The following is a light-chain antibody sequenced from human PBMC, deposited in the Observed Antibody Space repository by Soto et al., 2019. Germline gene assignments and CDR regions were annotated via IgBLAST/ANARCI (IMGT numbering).Light chain of an antibody. CDR2: DVS. CDR3: QSYDSSLSGSV. V-gene: IGLV2-11*01. Sequence: QSALTQPRSVSGSPGQSVTISCTGTSSDVGAYNYVSWYQQHPGKAPKLIIYDVSKRPSGVPDRFSGSKSGNTASLTIPGLQADDEADYYCQSYDSSLSGSVFGGGTKLTVL. CDR1: SSDVGAYNY. J-gene: IGLJ2*01.